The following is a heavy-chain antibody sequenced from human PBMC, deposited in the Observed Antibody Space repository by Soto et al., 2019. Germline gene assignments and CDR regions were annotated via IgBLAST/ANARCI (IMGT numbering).Heavy chain of an antibody. CDR3: PHRVLLTVFLLVTTTAIYFDF. CDR1: GFSLTTSGVG. J-gene: IGHJ4*02. D-gene: IGHD3-3*01. Sequence: QITLNESGPTQVKPRQTLTLTCTFSGFSLTTSGVGVGWIRQSPGKAPEWLALIYWDDDKRYSPSLKSRLTITKDTSKNQVVLTMSDLDPADTSIYYCPHRVLLTVFLLVTTTAIYFDFWGQGTPVAVSS. CDR2: IYWDDDK. V-gene: IGHV2-5*02.